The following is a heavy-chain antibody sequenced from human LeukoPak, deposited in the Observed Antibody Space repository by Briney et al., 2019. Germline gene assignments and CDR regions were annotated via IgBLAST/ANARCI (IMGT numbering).Heavy chain of an antibody. CDR3: ARETKTFYFDSSAYYPYYFDS. J-gene: IGHJ4*02. CDR1: GGSISSGGFY. V-gene: IGHV4-30-2*03. Sequence: SQTLSLTCTVSGGSISSGGFYWSWIRQHPGKGLEWIGTIYYSGSTYYNPSLKSRVTISVDTSKNQFSLKLSSVTAADTAVYYCARETKTFYFDSSAYYPYYFDSWGQGTLVTVSS. CDR2: IYYSGST. D-gene: IGHD3-22*01.